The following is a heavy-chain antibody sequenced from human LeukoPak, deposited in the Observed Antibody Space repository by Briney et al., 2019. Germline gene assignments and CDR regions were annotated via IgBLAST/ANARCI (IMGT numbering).Heavy chain of an antibody. Sequence: ASMKVSCKASGYTLNGYYMHWGRQAPGQGVEWMGCINPDSGVTKHAQNFQGRVTMTRDTSIATAYIELSRLTFDDTAVYSCARGGEYYYYGMDVWGQGTTVIVSS. V-gene: IGHV1-2*02. D-gene: IGHD3-10*01. J-gene: IGHJ6*02. CDR1: GYTLNGYY. CDR3: ARGGEYYYYGMDV. CDR2: INPDSGVT.